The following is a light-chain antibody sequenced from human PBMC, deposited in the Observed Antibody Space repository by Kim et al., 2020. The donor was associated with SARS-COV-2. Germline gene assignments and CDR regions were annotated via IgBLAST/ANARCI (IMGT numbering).Light chain of an antibody. J-gene: IGKJ2*01. V-gene: IGKV1-39*01. CDR1: QSISSY. Sequence: SASVGDRVTITCRASQSISSYLNWYQQKPGKAPKVLIYAASSLQSGVPSRFSGSGSGTEFTLIISSLQPEDFASYYCQQSYSTPVTFGQGTKVEI. CDR3: QQSYSTPVT. CDR2: AAS.